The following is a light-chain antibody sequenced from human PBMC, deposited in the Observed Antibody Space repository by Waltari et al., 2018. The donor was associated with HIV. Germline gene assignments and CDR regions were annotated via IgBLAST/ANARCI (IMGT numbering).Light chain of an antibody. CDR1: SSNIGISK. Sequence: QSVLTQPPSASGTPGQRLTISCSGSSSNIGISKFSCYQHFPGTAPKLLMYRNGQRPSGVPARFSGSKSGTSASLAISGLRAEDEADYYCATWDDNLGGRVFGGGTKLTVL. J-gene: IGLJ3*02. V-gene: IGLV1-47*01. CDR2: RNG. CDR3: ATWDDNLGGRV.